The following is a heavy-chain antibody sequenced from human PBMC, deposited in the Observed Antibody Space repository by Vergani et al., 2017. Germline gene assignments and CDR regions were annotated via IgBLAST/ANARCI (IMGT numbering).Heavy chain of an antibody. D-gene: IGHD3-9*01. CDR1: GFTLSNYA. Sequence: EVQLLESGGGLVQPGGSLRLSCAGSGFTLSNYAMSWVRQGPGKGLEWVSGISGTGDRTNYVDSVKGRFIISRDNSKNTLYLQMNSLRGEDTAVYYCAKMTGYYYSHGMDVWGQGTTVTVSS. CDR2: ISGTGDRT. V-gene: IGHV3-23*01. CDR3: AKMTGYYYSHGMDV. J-gene: IGHJ6*02.